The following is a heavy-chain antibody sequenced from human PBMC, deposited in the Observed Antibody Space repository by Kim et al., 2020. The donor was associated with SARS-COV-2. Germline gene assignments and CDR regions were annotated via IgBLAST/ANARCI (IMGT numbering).Heavy chain of an antibody. J-gene: IGHJ6*02. V-gene: IGHV3-21*01. Sequence: GGSLRLSCAASGFTFSSYNMNWVRQAPGKGLEWVSSISTSSNYIYYADSMKGRFTVSRDNAKDSLYLQMNSLRAEDTAVYYCARDPMGGFYYGMDVWGQGTTVTVSS. D-gene: IGHD3-16*01. CDR1: GFTFSSYN. CDR3: ARDPMGGFYYGMDV. CDR2: ISTSSNYI.